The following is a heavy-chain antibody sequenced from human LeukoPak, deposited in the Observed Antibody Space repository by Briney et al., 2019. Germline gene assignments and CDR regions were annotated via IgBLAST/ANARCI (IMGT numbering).Heavy chain of an antibody. CDR2: IRYDGSNK. Sequence: GGSLRLSCAASGFTFSSYGMHWVRQAPGKGLEWVAFIRYDGSNKYYADSAKGRFTISRDNSKNTLYLQMNSLRAEDTAVYYCAKDTSPYSVAAAGTSFDYWGQGTLVTVSS. J-gene: IGHJ4*02. CDR3: AKDTSPYSVAAAGTSFDY. D-gene: IGHD6-13*01. V-gene: IGHV3-30*02. CDR1: GFTFSSYG.